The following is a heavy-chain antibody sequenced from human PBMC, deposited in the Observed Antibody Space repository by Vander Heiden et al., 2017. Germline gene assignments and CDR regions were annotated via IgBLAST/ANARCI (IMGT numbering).Heavy chain of an antibody. CDR1: GFTFSGYA. V-gene: IGHV3-23*01. CDR2: ISGSGGRT. CDR3: AKAATRRAADGETAY. D-gene: IGHD6-13*01. J-gene: IGHJ4*02. Sequence: EVQLLESGGGLVQPGGSLRLSCAASGFTFSGYAMSWVRQAPGKGLEWVSAISGSGGRTYYADSGKGRFTISRDNSKNTPYMQMNRLRAEETAVYYCAKAATRRAADGETAYWGQGTMVTVSS.